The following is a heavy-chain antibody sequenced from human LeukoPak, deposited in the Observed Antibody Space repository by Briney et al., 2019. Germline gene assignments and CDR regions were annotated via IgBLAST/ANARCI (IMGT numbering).Heavy chain of an antibody. CDR1: GFYVSSNY. D-gene: IGHD3-10*01. CDR3: ARVGDHYHWYLDV. J-gene: IGHJ2*01. Sequence: GGSLSLSCEASGFYVSSNYMNWVRQAPGKGLEWVSILYSGGSTYYADSVKGRFTVSRDSSGNTLFLHMTRLKTEDTAVYFCARVGDHYHWYLDVWGRGTLVTVSS. V-gene: IGHV3-53*01. CDR2: LYSGGST.